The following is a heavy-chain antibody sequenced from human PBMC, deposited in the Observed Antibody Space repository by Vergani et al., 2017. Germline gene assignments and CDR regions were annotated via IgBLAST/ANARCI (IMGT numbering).Heavy chain of an antibody. V-gene: IGHV1-18*04. CDR1: GYTFTSYG. D-gene: IGHD2-2*01. Sequence: QVQLVQSGAEVKKPGAPVKVSCKASGYTFTSYGISWVRQAPGQGLEWMGWISAYNGNTNYAQKLQGRVTMTTDTSTSTAYMELRSLRSDDTAVYYCARDRGYCSSTSCYGEWFDPWGQGTLVTVSS. J-gene: IGHJ5*02. CDR2: ISAYNGNT. CDR3: ARDRGYCSSTSCYGEWFDP.